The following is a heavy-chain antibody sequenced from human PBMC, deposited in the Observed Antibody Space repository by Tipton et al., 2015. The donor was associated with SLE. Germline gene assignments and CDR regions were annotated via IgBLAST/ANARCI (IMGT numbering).Heavy chain of an antibody. J-gene: IGHJ4*02. V-gene: IGHV4-34*01. D-gene: IGHD2-8*01. CDR1: GGSFSGYY. Sequence: TLSLTCAVYGGSFSGYYWSWIRQPPGKGLEWIGEINHSGRTNYNPSLKSRVTISVDTSKNQFSLKLSSVTAADTAVYYCARGSRVYYFDYWGQGTLVTVSS. CDR3: ARGSRVYYFDY. CDR2: INHSGRT.